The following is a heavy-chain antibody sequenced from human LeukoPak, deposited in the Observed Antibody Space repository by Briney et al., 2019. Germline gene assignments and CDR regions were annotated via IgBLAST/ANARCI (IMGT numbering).Heavy chain of an antibody. V-gene: IGHV3-21*01. J-gene: IGHJ4*02. CDR2: ITPTSSYI. Sequence: GGSLRLLCGASGFTFSSFIMNWVRQAPGKGLEWVSSITPTSSYIYYADSVRGRFTISRGNAKNSLFLQMDSLSAEDTAVYYCVRLRRSSATGGYYYYYDYWGQGILVSVSS. CDR3: VRLRRSSATGGYYYYYDY. D-gene: IGHD3-22*01. CDR1: GFTFSSFI.